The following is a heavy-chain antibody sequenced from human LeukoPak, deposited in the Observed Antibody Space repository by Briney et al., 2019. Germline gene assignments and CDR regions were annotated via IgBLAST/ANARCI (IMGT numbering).Heavy chain of an antibody. CDR3: ARGDCSGGSCSSMDV. Sequence: GGSLRLSCAASGFTFSTYDMHWVRQATGKGLEWVSGINPAGDTYYPGSVKGRFTISREDAKNSFYLQMNSLSVGDTAVYYCARGDCSGGSCSSMDVWGQGTTVTVSS. D-gene: IGHD2-15*01. V-gene: IGHV3-13*04. CDR2: INPAGDT. J-gene: IGHJ6*02. CDR1: GFTFSTYD.